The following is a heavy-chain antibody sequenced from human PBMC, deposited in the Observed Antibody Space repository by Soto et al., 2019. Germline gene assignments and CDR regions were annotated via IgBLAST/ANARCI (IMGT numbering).Heavy chain of an antibody. D-gene: IGHD4-17*01. Sequence: PSETLSLTCAVYGGSFSGYYWSWIRQPPGKGLEWIGEINHSGSTNYNPSLKSRVTISVDTSKNQFSLKLSSVTAADTAVYYCARDVEDDYGDYAGPAYWGQGTLVTVSS. CDR3: ARDVEDDYGDYAGPAY. CDR2: INHSGST. CDR1: GGSFSGYY. V-gene: IGHV4-34*01. J-gene: IGHJ4*02.